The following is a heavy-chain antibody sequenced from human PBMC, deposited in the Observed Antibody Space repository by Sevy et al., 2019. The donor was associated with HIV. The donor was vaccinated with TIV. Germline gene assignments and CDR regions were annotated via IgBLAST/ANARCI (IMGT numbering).Heavy chain of an antibody. CDR3: ARDVSGGERLGQLSAYFDY. CDR1: GFPFTTYA. J-gene: IGHJ4*02. D-gene: IGHD3-16*02. V-gene: IGHV3-30-3*01. Sequence: GGSLRLSCAASGFPFTTYAVHWVRQAPGKGLEWLAVISFNGGNKFYADSVRGRLPISRDNSENTMYLQMNSLRVEDTAMYYCARDVSGGERLGQLSAYFDYWGQGTLVTVSS. CDR2: ISFNGGNK.